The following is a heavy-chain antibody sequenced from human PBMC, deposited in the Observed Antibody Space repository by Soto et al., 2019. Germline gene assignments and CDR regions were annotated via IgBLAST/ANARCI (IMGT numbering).Heavy chain of an antibody. Sequence: GGSLRLSCTVSGITISSYAMSWVRQAPGKGLEWVSGISGSGDSTYYADSVKGRFTISRDNSKNTLYLQMNSLRAEDTAVYFCAKPVYDSSGYLYYLDYWGQGTLVTVSS. CDR1: GITISSYA. J-gene: IGHJ4*02. CDR2: ISGSGDST. V-gene: IGHV3-23*01. CDR3: AKPVYDSSGYLYYLDY. D-gene: IGHD3-22*01.